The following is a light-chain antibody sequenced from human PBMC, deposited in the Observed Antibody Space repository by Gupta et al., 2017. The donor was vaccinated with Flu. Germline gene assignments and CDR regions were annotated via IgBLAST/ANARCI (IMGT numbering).Light chain of an antibody. CDR2: GAS. CDR1: QSISNY. Sequence: DIQMTQSPSSLSASVGDRVTVTCRASQSISNYLNWYQQKPGKAPKLLIYGASSLRSGVPSRFSGGGSGTVFTLTISSLQPEDFATYYCQQSYSTSSYTFGQGTXLEIE. CDR3: QQSYSTSSYT. V-gene: IGKV1-39*01. J-gene: IGKJ2*01.